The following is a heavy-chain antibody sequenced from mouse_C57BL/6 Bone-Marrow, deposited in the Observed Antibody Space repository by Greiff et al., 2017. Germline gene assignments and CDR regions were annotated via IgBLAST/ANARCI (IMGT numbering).Heavy chain of an antibody. Sequence: VQLQQPGAELVMPGASVKLSCKASGYTFTSYWMHWVKQRPGQGLEWIGEIDPSDSYTNYNQKFKGKSTLTVDKSSTAYMQHSSMTSEDSAVYYCARWAMDYGGQGPSVTVSA. CDR1: GYTFTSYW. V-gene: IGHV1-69*01. CDR3: ARWAMDY. J-gene: IGHJ4*01. CDR2: IDPSDSYT.